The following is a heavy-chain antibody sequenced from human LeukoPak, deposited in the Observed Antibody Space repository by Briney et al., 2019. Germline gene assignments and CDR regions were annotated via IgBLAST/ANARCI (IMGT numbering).Heavy chain of an antibody. J-gene: IGHJ5*02. CDR3: ARGRAPESRAYWFDP. CDR2: IYYSGTT. D-gene: IGHD1-14*01. V-gene: IGHV4-30-4*01. CDR1: GGSISSGDYY. Sequence: PSETLSLTCTVSGGSISSGDYYWSWIRQPPGKGLEWIGYIYYSGTTYYNPSLKSRLTISVDTSKNQFSLKLSSVTAADTAVYYCARGRAPESRAYWFDPWGQGTLVTVSS.